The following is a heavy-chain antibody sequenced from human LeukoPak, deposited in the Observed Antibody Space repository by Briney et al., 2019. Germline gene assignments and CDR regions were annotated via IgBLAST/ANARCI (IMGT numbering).Heavy chain of an antibody. D-gene: IGHD1-1*01. Sequence: ASVKVSCKASGYAFTNYGVGWLRLAPGQGLQWLGWISTFNGNTNYARIVQDRVTMTTDTSTNTAYLELRSLRSDDTAVYYCARRHLIGNGYFDHWGQGTLVTVSS. CDR2: ISTFNGNT. CDR1: GYAFTNYG. J-gene: IGHJ4*02. V-gene: IGHV1-18*01. CDR3: ARRHLIGNGYFDH.